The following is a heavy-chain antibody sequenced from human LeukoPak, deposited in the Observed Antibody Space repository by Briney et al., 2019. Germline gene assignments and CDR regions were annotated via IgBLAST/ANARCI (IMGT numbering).Heavy chain of an antibody. J-gene: IGHJ3*02. CDR1: GGSISSGSYF. V-gene: IGHV4-39*01. CDR2: INYRGST. Sequence: PSETLSLTCTVSGGSISSGSYFWIWIRQPPGMGLEWVGGINYRGSTYYNPSLKSRVTISVDTSKNQFSLKLSSVTAADTALYYCARQIAVAGEWAFDIWGQGTMVTVSS. D-gene: IGHD6-19*01. CDR3: ARQIAVAGEWAFDI.